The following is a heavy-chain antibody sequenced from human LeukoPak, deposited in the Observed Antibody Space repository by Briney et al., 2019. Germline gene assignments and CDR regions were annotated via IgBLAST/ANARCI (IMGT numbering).Heavy chain of an antibody. CDR1: GFTFSSYV. J-gene: IGHJ6*02. CDR2: ISGSGGST. CDR3: AKTMVRGVIIMPGMDV. D-gene: IGHD3-10*01. V-gene: IGHV3-23*01. Sequence: GGSLRLSCAASGFTFSSYVMSWVRQAPGKGLEWVSAISGSGGSTYYADSVKGRFTISRDNSKNTLYLQMNSLRAEDTAVYYCAKTMVRGVIIMPGMDVWGQGTTVTVSS.